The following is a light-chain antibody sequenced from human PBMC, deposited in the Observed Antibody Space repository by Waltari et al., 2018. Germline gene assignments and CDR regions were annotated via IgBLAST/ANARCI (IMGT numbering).Light chain of an antibody. CDR1: SSNIGTKY. Sequence: QSVLTQPPSASGTPGQRVNISCSGSSSNIGTKYVYWYQQFPRTAPKLLIYMNNQRPSGVPDRFSASKSGTSASLAISGLRSEDEADYYCAVWDDSLSGRVFGGGTKLTVL. CDR3: AVWDDSLSGRV. J-gene: IGLJ3*02. CDR2: MNN. V-gene: IGLV1-47*01.